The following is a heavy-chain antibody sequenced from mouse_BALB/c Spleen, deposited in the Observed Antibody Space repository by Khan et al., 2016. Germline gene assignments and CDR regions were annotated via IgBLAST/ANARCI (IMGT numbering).Heavy chain of an antibody. CDR3: ARRGYDYFAY. J-gene: IGHJ3*01. CDR1: GYAFSNYL. D-gene: IGHD2-14*01. V-gene: IGHV1-80*01. Sequence: QVQLKQSGAELVRPGSSVKISCKASGYAFSNYLMNWVKQGPGQGLEWIGQIYPGDGNTNYNGKLKDKATLTADKSSSPAYMQLSSLTSGDSAVYFCARRGYDYFAYWGQGTLVTVSA. CDR2: IYPGDGNT.